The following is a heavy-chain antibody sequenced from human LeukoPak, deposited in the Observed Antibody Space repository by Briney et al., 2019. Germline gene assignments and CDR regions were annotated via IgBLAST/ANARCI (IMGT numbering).Heavy chain of an antibody. CDR1: GYTFNNYG. CDR3: AKDWHILTGRNCFDP. J-gene: IGHJ5*02. D-gene: IGHD3-9*01. CDR2: VTSYNGDT. V-gene: IGHV1-18*01. Sequence: ASVRVSCKASGYTFNNYGISWVRQAPGQGLEWMGWVTSYNGDTNYAQKFQGRVTMSTDTSPSTAYMELRSLRFDDTAIYYCAKDWHILTGRNCFDPWGQGTLVTVSS.